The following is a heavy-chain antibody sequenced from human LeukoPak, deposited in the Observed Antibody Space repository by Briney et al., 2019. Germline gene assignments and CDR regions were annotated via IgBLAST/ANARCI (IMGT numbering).Heavy chain of an antibody. CDR1: GFTFSNYA. V-gene: IGHV3-23*01. D-gene: IGHD2-15*01. CDR2: INGRGGST. J-gene: IGHJ4*02. CDR3: AKSSLVTPYDY. Sequence: GGSLRLSCAASGFTFSNYAMSWVRQAPGKGLEWVSSINGRGGSTYYADYVKGRFTISRDNSKNTLDLQMNSLRAEDTAVYYCAKSSLVTPYDYWGQGTLVSVSS.